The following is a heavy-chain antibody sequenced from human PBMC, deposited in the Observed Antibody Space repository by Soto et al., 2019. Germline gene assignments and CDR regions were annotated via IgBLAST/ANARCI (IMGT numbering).Heavy chain of an antibody. CDR3: ATSPHCSGDCYDLDS. CDR2: IDPSDSDS. J-gene: IGHJ4*02. V-gene: IGHV5-10-1*01. CDR1: GYRFTAYW. D-gene: IGHD2-21*01. Sequence: GEYLKISCKGSGYRFTAYWINWVRQMPGRGLEWKGRIDPSDSDSKYSPSFEGHVSFSADKSISTAYLQWSSLRSSDTAMYFFATSPHCSGDCYDLDSWGQGTLVTVSS.